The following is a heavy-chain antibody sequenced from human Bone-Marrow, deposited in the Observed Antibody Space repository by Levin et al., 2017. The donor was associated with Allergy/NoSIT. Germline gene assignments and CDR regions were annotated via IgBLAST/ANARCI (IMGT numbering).Heavy chain of an antibody. CDR3: VRDMWTTVTDNYSDY. D-gene: IGHD4-17*01. V-gene: IGHV3-48*02. J-gene: IGHJ4*02. CDR2: ISASNTVF. CDR1: GFTFSSHS. Sequence: PGGSLRLSCAASGFTFSSHSMNWVRQTPGKGLEWVSYISASNTVFYYANSVKGRFTISRDNDKNLLYLQMNSLRDEDTAVYYCVRDMWTTVTDNYSDYWGPGALVTVSS.